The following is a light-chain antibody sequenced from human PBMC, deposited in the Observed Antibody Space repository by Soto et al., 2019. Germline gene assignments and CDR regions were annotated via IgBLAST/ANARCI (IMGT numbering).Light chain of an antibody. Sequence: QSVLTQSPSASASLGASVKLTCALRSGHSSYAIAWHQQQPEKGPRALMKLNSDGSHTRGDGIPDRFSGSSSGAERYLTISSLQSEDAADYYCQTWGTGILVFGGGTKLTVL. CDR2: LNSDGSH. V-gene: IGLV4-69*01. CDR3: QTWGTGILV. CDR1: SGHSSYA. J-gene: IGLJ3*02.